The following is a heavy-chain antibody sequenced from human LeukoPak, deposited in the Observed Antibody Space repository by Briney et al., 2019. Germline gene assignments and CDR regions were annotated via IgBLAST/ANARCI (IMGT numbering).Heavy chain of an antibody. CDR2: ISSSGSTI. V-gene: IGHV3-48*03. D-gene: IGHD6-13*01. J-gene: IGHJ5*02. CDR1: GFTFSSYE. Sequence: GGSLRLSCAASGFTFSSYEMNWVREAPGKGLEWVSYISSSGSTIYYAASVKGRFTFSRVNAKNSLYLQMNSLRAEDTAVYYCARDTFLGIAAAGTPDWFDPWGQGTLVTVSS. CDR3: ARDTFLGIAAAGTPDWFDP.